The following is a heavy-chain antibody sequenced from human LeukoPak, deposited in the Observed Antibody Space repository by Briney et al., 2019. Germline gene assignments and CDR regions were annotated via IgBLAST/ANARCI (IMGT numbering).Heavy chain of an antibody. J-gene: IGHJ3*02. Sequence: GGSLRLSCAASGFTFGSYAMSWVRQAPGKGLEWVSAIGGSGSSAYQADSVKGRFTISRDNSKNSLYLQMNSLRAEDTAVYYCARGGGAFDIWGQGTMVTVSS. V-gene: IGHV3-23*01. CDR3: ARGGGAFDI. CDR2: IGGSGSSA. D-gene: IGHD3-16*01. CDR1: GFTFGSYA.